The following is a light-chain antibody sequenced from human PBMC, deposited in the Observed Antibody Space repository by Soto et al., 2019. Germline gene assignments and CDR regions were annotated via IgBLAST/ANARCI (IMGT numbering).Light chain of an antibody. CDR3: QQYDTLPLT. V-gene: IGKV1-33*01. CDR2: DTS. Sequence: DIQMTQSPSSLSASVGGRVTITCQASQDISNYLHWYQQKPGKAPKLLIYDTSNLETGVPSRFSGSGSGTDFTYTISSLQPEDIATYYCQQYDTLPLTFGGGTKVDIK. J-gene: IGKJ4*01. CDR1: QDISNY.